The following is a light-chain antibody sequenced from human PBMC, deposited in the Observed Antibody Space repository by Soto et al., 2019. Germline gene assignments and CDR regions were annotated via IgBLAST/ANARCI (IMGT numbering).Light chain of an antibody. V-gene: IGLV2-14*01. CDR1: SSDVGGYNY. Sequence: QSALTQPASVSGSPGQSITISCTGTSSDVGGYNYVSWYQQHPGKAPKLMIYDVSNRPSGVSNRFSGSKSGNTASLNISGLQAEDEADYYCSSYTSSSTGVFGGGTQLTVL. CDR3: SSYTSSSTGV. J-gene: IGLJ3*02. CDR2: DVS.